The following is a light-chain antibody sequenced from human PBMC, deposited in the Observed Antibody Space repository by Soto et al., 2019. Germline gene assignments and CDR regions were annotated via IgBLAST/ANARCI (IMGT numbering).Light chain of an antibody. CDR3: QQYNNGMYT. Sequence: EIVMTQSPATLSVSPGERATLSCRASQSVSSNLAWYQQKPGQAPRLLIYGASTRATGIPARFSGSGSGTEFTLTISILQSEDFAVYYCQQYNNGMYTFGQGTKLEIK. V-gene: IGKV3-15*01. J-gene: IGKJ2*01. CDR1: QSVSSN. CDR2: GAS.